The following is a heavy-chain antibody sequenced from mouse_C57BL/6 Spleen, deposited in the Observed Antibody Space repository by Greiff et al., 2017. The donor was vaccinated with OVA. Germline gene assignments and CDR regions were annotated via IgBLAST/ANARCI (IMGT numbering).Heavy chain of an antibody. J-gene: IGHJ4*01. D-gene: IGHD1-1*01. CDR3: TTSRGSHYYAMDY. V-gene: IGHV14-4*01. CDR2: IDPENGDT. CDR1: GFNIKDDY. Sequence: DVQLQESGAELVRPGASVKLSCTASGFNIKDDYMHWVKQRPEQGLEWIGWIDPENGDTEYASKFQGKATITADTSSNTAYLQLSSLTSEDTAVYYCTTSRGSHYYAMDYWGQGTSVTVSS.